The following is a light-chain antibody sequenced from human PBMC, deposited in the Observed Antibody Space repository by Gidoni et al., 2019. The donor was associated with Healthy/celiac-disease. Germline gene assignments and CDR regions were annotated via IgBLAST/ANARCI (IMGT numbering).Light chain of an antibody. CDR1: PSVSSY. CDR2: DAS. J-gene: IGKJ4*01. CDR3: QQRSNWPL. V-gene: IGKV3-11*01. Sequence: EIVLTQSPATLSLSPGERATLSCRASPSVSSYLAWYQQKPGQAPRLPIYDASNRATGIPARFSGSGSGTDFTLTISSLEPEDFAVYYCQQRSNWPLFGGGTKVEIK.